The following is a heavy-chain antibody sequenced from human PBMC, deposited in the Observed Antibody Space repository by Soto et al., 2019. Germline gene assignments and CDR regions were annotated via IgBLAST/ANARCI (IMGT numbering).Heavy chain of an antibody. D-gene: IGHD5-12*01. V-gene: IGHV3-23*01. CDR2: ISSSGDDT. Sequence: EVQLLESGGGLVQPGGSLRLSCVASGFSFPHYSMQWVRQAPGKGLEWISGISSSGDDTYYADSVKGRFTISRDNSKNTLSLQMNSLRGEDTAVYYCAKRHSGYDASDYWAQGSLVTVSS. CDR1: GFSFPHYS. J-gene: IGHJ4*02. CDR3: AKRHSGYDASDY.